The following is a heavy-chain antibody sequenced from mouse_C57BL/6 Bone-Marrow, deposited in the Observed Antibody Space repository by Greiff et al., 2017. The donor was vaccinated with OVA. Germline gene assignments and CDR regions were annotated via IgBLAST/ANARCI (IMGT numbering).Heavy chain of an antibody. CDR2: ISSGSSTI. CDR3: ARRETPYWYFDV. Sequence: EVMLVESGGGLVKPGGSLKLSCAASGFTFSDYGMHWVRQAPEKGLEWVAYISSGSSTIYYADTVKGRFTISRDNAKNTLFLQMTSLRSEDTAMYYCARRETPYWYFDVWGTGTTVTVSS. V-gene: IGHV5-17*01. CDR1: GFTFSDYG. J-gene: IGHJ1*03. D-gene: IGHD3-2*01.